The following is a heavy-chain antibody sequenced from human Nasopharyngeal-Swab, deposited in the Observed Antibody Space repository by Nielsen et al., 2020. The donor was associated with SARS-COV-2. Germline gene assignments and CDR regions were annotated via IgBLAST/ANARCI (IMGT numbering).Heavy chain of an antibody. Sequence: WIRQPAGKGLVWIGEIKHSGSTNYNPSLKSRVTISVDTSKNQFSLKLSSVTAADTAVYYCARDLNPNSSGWLPYYYYGMDVWGQGTTVTVSS. CDR3: ARDLNPNSSGWLPYYYYGMDV. CDR2: IKHSGST. J-gene: IGHJ6*02. D-gene: IGHD6-19*01. V-gene: IGHV4-34*01.